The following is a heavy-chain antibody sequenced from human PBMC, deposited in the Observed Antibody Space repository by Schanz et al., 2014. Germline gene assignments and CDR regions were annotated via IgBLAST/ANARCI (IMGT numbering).Heavy chain of an antibody. Sequence: QVQLVESGGGVVRPGRSLRLSCATSGFTFSRFGMHWVRQAPGKGPEWVSGISGSGGSTYDADSVKGRFTISRDNAKNLLYLQMNGLRAEDTAVYFCARDLSSLIQGDVWGKGTTVTVSS. J-gene: IGHJ6*04. CDR3: ARDLSSLIQGDV. CDR1: GFTFSRFG. D-gene: IGHD2-2*01. CDR2: ISGSGGST. V-gene: IGHV3-NL1*01.